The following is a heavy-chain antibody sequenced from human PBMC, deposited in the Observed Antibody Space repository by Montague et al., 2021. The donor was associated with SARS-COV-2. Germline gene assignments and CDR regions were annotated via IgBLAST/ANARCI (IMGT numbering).Heavy chain of an antibody. CDR2: ASNTGST. V-gene: IGHV4-59*07. CDR3: ARIERGFWRDLVVFDV. J-gene: IGHJ3*01. CDR1: GVSITNYY. Sequence: SDTLSLTCSVSGVSITNYYWSWIRQFPGKELEWIGTASNTGSTNKNPSLMSRVTISRDTSSGQVSMRLRSVTAADTAFYFCARIERGFWRDLVVFDVWGPGTLVTVSS. D-gene: IGHD3-3*01.